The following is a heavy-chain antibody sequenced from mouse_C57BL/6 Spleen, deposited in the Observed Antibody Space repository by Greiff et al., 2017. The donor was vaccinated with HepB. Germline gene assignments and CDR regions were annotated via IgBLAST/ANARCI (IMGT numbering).Heavy chain of an antibody. CDR2: INPNNGGT. J-gene: IGHJ2*01. CDR3: ARSSITTVVADY. D-gene: IGHD1-1*01. Sequence: EVQLQQSGPELVKPGASVKISCKASGYTFTDYYMNWVKQSHGKSLEWIGDINPNNGGTSYNQKFKGKATLTVDKSSSTAYMELRSLTSEDSAVYYCARSSITTVVADYWGHGTTLPVSS. CDR1: GYTFTDYY. V-gene: IGHV1-26*01.